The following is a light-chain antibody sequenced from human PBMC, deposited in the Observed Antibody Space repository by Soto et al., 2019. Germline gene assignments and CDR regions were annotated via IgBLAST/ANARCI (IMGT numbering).Light chain of an antibody. CDR3: QQYKNWPPLT. V-gene: IGKV3-15*01. CDR2: GAF. Sequence: EIVMTQSPATLSVSPGETATLSCSASQSVTYNLAWYQQKPGQGPRLLIYGAFTRAAGIPASFSGSGSGTEFTLTISSPQSEDFAVSYCQQYKNWPPLTSGGGTKVE. J-gene: IGKJ4*01. CDR1: QSVTYN.